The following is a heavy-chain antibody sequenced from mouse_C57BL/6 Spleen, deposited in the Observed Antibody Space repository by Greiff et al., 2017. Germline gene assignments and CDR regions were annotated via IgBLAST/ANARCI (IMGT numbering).Heavy chain of an antibody. V-gene: IGHV10-1*01. CDR2: IRSKSNNYAT. CDR1: GFSFNTYA. CDR3: VRLERDYDYDEDYAMDY. D-gene: IGHD2-4*01. J-gene: IGHJ4*01. Sequence: DVKLVESGGGLVQPKGSLKLSCAASGFSFNTYAMNWVRQAPGKGLEWVARIRSKSNNYATYYADSVKDRFTISRDDSESMLYLQMNNLKTEDTAMYYCVRLERDYDYDEDYAMDYWGQGTSVTVSS.